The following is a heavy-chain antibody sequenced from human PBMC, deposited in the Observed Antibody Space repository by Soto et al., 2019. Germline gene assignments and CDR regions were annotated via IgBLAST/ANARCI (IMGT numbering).Heavy chain of an antibody. CDR2: IWYDGSDK. J-gene: IGHJ6*02. V-gene: IGHV3-33*01. CDR3: ARESYGMDV. CDR1: GFTLSSYG. Sequence: XGSLRLSCAAAGFTLSSYGLHWVRQAPGKGLEWVAVIWYDGSDKYYEDSVKGRFTISRDNSKNTLYLQINSLRAEDTAVYYCARESYGMDVWGQGTTVTVSS.